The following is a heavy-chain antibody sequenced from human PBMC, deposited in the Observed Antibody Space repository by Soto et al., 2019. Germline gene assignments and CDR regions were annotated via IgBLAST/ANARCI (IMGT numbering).Heavy chain of an antibody. CDR1: QLAFSNYA. CDR3: PKGPSPYSANYWRAPDY. CDR2: ISYDGRNT. D-gene: IGHD1-26*01. V-gene: IGHV3-30-3*02. J-gene: IGHJ4*02. Sequence: PGGSLRLSCVAPQLAFSNYAMHWVRQAPGKGLEWVAFISYDGRNTFLADSVKGRFTISRDNSKNTLYLQMNSLRPEDTALNFCPKGPSPYSANYWRAPDYWGQGSLVTVSS.